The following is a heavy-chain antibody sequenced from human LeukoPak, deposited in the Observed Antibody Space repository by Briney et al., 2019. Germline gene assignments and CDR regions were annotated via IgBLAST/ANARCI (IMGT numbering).Heavy chain of an antibody. D-gene: IGHD3-22*01. Sequence: SETLSLTCTVSGGSISSYYWSWIRQPAGKGLEWIGRIYTSGSTNYNPSLKSRVTMSVDTSKNQFSLKLSSVTAADTAVYYCARDYDSSGIGGLYYYMDVWGKGTTVTISS. CDR1: GGSISSYY. J-gene: IGHJ6*03. CDR2: IYTSGST. CDR3: ARDYDSSGIGGLYYYMDV. V-gene: IGHV4-4*07.